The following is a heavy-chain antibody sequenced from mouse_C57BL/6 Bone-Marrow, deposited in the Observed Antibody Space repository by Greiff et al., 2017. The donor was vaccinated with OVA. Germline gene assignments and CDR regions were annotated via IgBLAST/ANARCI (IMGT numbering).Heavy chain of an antibody. CDR1: GYTFTDYY. J-gene: IGHJ2*01. Sequence: EVQLQQSGPELVKPGASVKISCKASGYTFTDYYMNWVKQSHGKSLEWIGDINPNNGGTSYNQKFKGKATLTVDKSSSTAYMELRSLTSEDSAVYYCARANWVYFDYWGQGTTLTVSS. CDR3: ARANWVYFDY. D-gene: IGHD4-1*02. CDR2: INPNNGGT. V-gene: IGHV1-26*01.